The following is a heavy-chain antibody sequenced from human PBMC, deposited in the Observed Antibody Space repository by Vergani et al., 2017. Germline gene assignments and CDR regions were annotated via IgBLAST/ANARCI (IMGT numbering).Heavy chain of an antibody. Sequence: EVQLVESGGGLVQPGRSLRLSCTASGFTFGDYAMSWVRQAPGKGLEWVGFIRSKAYGGTTEYAASVKGRFTISRDDSKSIAYLQMNSLKTEDTAVYYCTGGGNYAARWGQGTLVTVSS. D-gene: IGHD4-11*01. CDR2: IRSKAYGGTT. J-gene: IGHJ4*02. V-gene: IGHV3-49*04. CDR1: GFTFGDYA. CDR3: TGGGNYAAR.